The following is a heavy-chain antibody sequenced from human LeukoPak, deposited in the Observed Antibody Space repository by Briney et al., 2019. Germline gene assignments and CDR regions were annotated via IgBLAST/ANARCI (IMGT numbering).Heavy chain of an antibody. CDR3: ARVRIVGATGYFDY. V-gene: IGHV3-64*02. CDR1: GFTLSTYT. J-gene: IGHJ4*02. D-gene: IGHD1-26*01. Sequence: PGGSLRLSCAASGFTLSTYTMHWVRQAPGKGLEYVSAVSSNGDSTYYADSVKGRFTISRDNSKNTLYLQMGSLRAEDMAVYYCARVRIVGATGYFDYWGQGTLVTVSS. CDR2: VSSNGDST.